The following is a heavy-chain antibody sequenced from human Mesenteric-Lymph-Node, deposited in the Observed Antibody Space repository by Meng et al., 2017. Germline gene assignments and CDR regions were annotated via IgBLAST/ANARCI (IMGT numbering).Heavy chain of an antibody. CDR1: GYYISSDIW. CDR2: IYYSAST. Sequence: QVQVQESASEMVRLSDTRSVTCAVSGYYISSDIWWGWIRQPPGKGLEWIGYIYYSASTCYNPSLKSRVAMSVDTSKNQFSLNLNSVTAVDTAVYYCARNVPGTSAYYDWGQGTLVTVSS. D-gene: IGHD3-22*01. J-gene: IGHJ4*02. CDR3: ARNVPGTSAYYD. V-gene: IGHV4-28*01.